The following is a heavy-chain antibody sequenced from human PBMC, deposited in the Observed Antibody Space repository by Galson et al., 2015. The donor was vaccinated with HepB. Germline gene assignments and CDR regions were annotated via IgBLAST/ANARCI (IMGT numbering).Heavy chain of an antibody. CDR1: GGTFSSYA. D-gene: IGHD3-22*01. CDR2: IIPTFGIA. CDR3: ARSGADSSGYYAWYFDL. Sequence: SVKVSCKASGGTFSSYAISWVRQAPGQGLEWMGGIIPTFGIANYAQKFQGRVTITADESTSTAYMELSSLRSEDTAVYYCARSGADSSGYYAWYFDLWGRGTLVTVSS. J-gene: IGHJ2*01. V-gene: IGHV1-69*13.